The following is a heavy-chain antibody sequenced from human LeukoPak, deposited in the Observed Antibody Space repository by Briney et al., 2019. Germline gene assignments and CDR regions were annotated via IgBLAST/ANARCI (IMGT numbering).Heavy chain of an antibody. CDR3: ARNLYYYDSSGCNDY. CDR2: IYSCGST. Sequence: PGGSLRLSCAASGFTVSGNYMSWVRQAPGKGLEWVSVIYSCGSTYYADSVKGRFTISRDNSKNTLYLQMNSLRAEDTAVYYCARNLYYYDSSGCNDYWGQGTLVTVSS. J-gene: IGHJ4*02. V-gene: IGHV3-66*03. D-gene: IGHD3-22*01. CDR1: GFTVSGNY.